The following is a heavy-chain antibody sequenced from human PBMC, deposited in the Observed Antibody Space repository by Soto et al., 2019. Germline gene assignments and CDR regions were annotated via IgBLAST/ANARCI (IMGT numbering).Heavy chain of an antibody. V-gene: IGHV1-18*01. CDR2: ISAYNGNT. J-gene: IGHJ4*02. D-gene: IGHD6-13*01. CDR3: ARDLAAAGPFDC. Sequence: QVQLVQSGAEVKKPGASVKVSCKASGYTFTNYAFSWVRQAPGQGLEGMGWISAYNGNTNYPQKLQGRVTMTTDTSTSTAYREMRSLRSDDPAVYYCARDLAAAGPFDCWGQGTLVTVSS. CDR1: GYTFTNYA.